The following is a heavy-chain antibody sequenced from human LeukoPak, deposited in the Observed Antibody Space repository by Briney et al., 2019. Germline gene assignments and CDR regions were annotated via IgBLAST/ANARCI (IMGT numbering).Heavy chain of an antibody. J-gene: IGHJ4*02. CDR3: AKAVAGGPSAFDY. CDR2: ISYDGSNK. V-gene: IGHV3-30-3*01. D-gene: IGHD6-19*01. Sequence: GGSLRLSCAASGFTFSSYAMHWVRQAPGKGLGWVAVISYDGSNKYYADSVKGRFTISRDNSKNTLYLQMNSLRAEDTAVYYCAKAVAGGPSAFDYWGQGTLVTVSS. CDR1: GFTFSSYA.